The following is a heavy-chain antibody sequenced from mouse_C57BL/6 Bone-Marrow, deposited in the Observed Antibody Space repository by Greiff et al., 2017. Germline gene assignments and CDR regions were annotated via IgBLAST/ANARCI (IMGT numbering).Heavy chain of an antibody. CDR3: ARLGYYYFDY. Sequence: EVQLQQSGPELVKPGASVKISCKASGYTFTDYYMNWVKQSHGKSLEWIGDINPNNGGTSYNQKFKGKATLTVDKSSSTAYMELRSLTSEDSAVYYCARLGYYYFDYWGQGTTLTVSS. D-gene: IGHD2-3*01. V-gene: IGHV1-26*01. CDR2: INPNNGGT. J-gene: IGHJ2*01. CDR1: GYTFTDYY.